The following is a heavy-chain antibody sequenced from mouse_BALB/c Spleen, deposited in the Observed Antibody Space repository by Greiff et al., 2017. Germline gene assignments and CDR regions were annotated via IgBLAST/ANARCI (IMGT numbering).Heavy chain of an antibody. D-gene: IGHD2-14*01. CDR1: GYSITSGYY. CDR3: AREGADYRYDGWFAY. Sequence: ESGPGLVKPSQSLSLTCSVTGYSITSGYYWNWIRQFPGNKLEWMGYISYDGSNNYNPSLKNRISITRDTSKNQFFLKLNSVTTEDTATYYCAREGADYRYDGWFAYWGQGTLVTVSA. J-gene: IGHJ3*01. CDR2: ISYDGSN. V-gene: IGHV3-6*02.